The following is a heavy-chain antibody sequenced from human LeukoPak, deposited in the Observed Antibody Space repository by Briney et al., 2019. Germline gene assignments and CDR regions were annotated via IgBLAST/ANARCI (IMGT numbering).Heavy chain of an antibody. Sequence: GGSLSLSCAASGFTFSSYWMNWARQAPGKGLEWVASINHNGNVNYYVDPVKGRFTISRDNAKNSLYLQMSNLRAEDTAVYFCARGGGLDVWGQGATVTVSS. CDR1: GFTFSSYW. D-gene: IGHD3-16*01. CDR3: ARGGGLDV. CDR2: INHNGNVN. J-gene: IGHJ6*02. V-gene: IGHV3-7*03.